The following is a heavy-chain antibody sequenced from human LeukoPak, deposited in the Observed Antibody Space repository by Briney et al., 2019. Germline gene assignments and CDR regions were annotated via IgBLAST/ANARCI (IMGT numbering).Heavy chain of an antibody. CDR3: AREGSILTGPMGGAFDI. J-gene: IGHJ3*02. V-gene: IGHV3-30-3*01. D-gene: IGHD3-9*01. CDR2: ISYDGSNK. Sequence: PGGSLRLSCAASGFTFSSYAMHWVRQAPGKGLEWVAVISYDGSNKYYADSVKGRFTISRDNSKNTLYLQMNSLRAEDTAVYYCAREGSILTGPMGGAFDIWGQGTMVTVSS. CDR1: GFTFSSYA.